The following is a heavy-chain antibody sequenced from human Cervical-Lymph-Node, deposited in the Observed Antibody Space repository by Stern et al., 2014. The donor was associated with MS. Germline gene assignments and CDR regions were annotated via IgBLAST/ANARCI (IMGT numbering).Heavy chain of an antibody. Sequence: VQLEESGGDVVQPGRPLRLSCAASGFTFSSYGMHWVRQAPDRALEWVALISFDGSYKYYADSVKGRFTMSRDNSKNTLYLELNSLRAEDTAVYYCAKDRERQNYYYGMDVWGQGTTVTVSS. V-gene: IGHV3-30*18. J-gene: IGHJ6*02. CDR1: GFTFSSYG. D-gene: IGHD1-26*01. CDR3: AKDRERQNYYYGMDV. CDR2: ISFDGSYK.